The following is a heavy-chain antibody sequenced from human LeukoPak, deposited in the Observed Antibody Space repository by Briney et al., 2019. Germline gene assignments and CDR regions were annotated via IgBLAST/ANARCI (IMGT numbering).Heavy chain of an antibody. V-gene: IGHV4-4*07. J-gene: IGHJ4*02. CDR1: GGSISSYY. D-gene: IGHD1-1*01. CDR2: IYTSGST. CDR3: ARVLDRYFDY. Sequence: SETLSLTCTVSGGSISSYYGSWIRQPAGKGLEWIGRIYTSGSTNYNPSLNSRGTMSVDTSKNQFSLKLSSVTAADTAVYYCARVLDRYFDYWGQGTLVTVSS.